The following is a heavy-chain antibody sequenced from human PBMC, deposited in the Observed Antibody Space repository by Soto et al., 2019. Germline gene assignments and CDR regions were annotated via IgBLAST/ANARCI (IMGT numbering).Heavy chain of an antibody. V-gene: IGHV3-30-3*01. CDR1: GFTFSSYA. Sequence: QVQLVESGGGVVQPGRSLRLSCAASGFTFSSYAMHWVRQAPGKGLEWVAVISYDGSNKYYADSVKGRFTISRDNSKNTLYLHMNRLRAEDTAVYYCARGLPTYYYDSSGYYWGQGTLVTVSS. CDR3: ARGLPTYYYDSSGYY. CDR2: ISYDGSNK. J-gene: IGHJ4*02. D-gene: IGHD3-22*01.